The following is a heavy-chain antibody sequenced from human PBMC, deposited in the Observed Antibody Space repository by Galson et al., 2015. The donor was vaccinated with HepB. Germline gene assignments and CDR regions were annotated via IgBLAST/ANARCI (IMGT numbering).Heavy chain of an antibody. CDR2: INSDGSIT. D-gene: IGHD3-22*01. CDR1: GFSISSYW. V-gene: IGHV3-74*01. J-gene: IGHJ5*02. Sequence: SLRLSCAASGFSISSYWMHWVRQAPGKGLEWVSRINSDGSITNYADSVKGRFTISRDNAKNTLFLQMNSLRAEDTAVYYCQVVTLSWGQGTLVTVSS. CDR3: QVVTLS.